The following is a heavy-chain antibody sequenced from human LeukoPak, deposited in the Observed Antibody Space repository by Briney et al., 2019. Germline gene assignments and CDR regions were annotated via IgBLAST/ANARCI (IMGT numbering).Heavy chain of an antibody. CDR1: GGSISSYY. Sequence: SETLSLTCTVSGGSISSYYWSWIRQPPGKGLEWIGYIYYSGSTYYNPSLKSRVTISVDTSKNQFSLKLSSVTAADTAVYYCARTIERWLQPRYFDYWGQGTLVTVSS. D-gene: IGHD5-24*01. V-gene: IGHV4-59*12. CDR2: IYYSGST. CDR3: ARTIERWLQPRYFDY. J-gene: IGHJ4*02.